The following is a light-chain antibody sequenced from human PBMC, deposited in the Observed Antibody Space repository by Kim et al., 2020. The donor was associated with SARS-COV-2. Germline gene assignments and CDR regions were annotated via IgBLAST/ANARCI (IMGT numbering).Light chain of an antibody. CDR1: ISDFGRYNR. Sequence: QSALTQPPSVSGSPGQSVTISCTGTISDFGRYNRVSWYQQPPGTAPKLIIYEVSNRPSGVPDRFSGSKSGNTASLTISGLQAEDEADYFCSSYTTSNTFVFGTGTKVTVL. CDR3: SSYTTSNTFV. V-gene: IGLV2-18*02. CDR2: EVS. J-gene: IGLJ1*01.